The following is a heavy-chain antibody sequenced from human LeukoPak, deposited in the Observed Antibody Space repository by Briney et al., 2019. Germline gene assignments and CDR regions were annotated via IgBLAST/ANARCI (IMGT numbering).Heavy chain of an antibody. CDR1: GGTFSSYA. J-gene: IGHJ4*02. V-gene: IGHV1-69*05. D-gene: IGHD2-21*01. Sequence: ASVKVSCKASGGTFSSYAISWVRQAPGQGLEWMGGIIPIFGTANYAQKFQGRVTITTDESTSTAYMELSSLRSEDTAVYYCALVVIARGYFDYWGQGTLVTVSS. CDR2: IIPIFGTA. CDR3: ALVVIARGYFDY.